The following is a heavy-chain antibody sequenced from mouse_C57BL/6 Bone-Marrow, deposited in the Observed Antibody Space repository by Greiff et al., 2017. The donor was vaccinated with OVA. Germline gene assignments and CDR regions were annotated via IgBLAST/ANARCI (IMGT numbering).Heavy chain of an antibody. CDR1: GYTFTSSG. CDR2: IYPRSGNT. D-gene: IGHD1-2*01. Sequence: QVQLQQSGAELARPGASVKLSCKASGYTFTSSGISWVKQRTGQGLEWIGEIYPRSGNTYYNEKFKGKATLTADKSSSTAYMELRSLTSEDSAIYFCARRRPGFDYWGQGTTLTVSS. CDR3: ARRRPGFDY. J-gene: IGHJ2*01. V-gene: IGHV1-81*01.